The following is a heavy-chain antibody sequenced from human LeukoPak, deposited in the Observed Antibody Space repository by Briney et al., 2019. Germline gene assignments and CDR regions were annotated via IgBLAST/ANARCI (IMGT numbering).Heavy chain of an antibody. CDR1: VLTFGDYA. CDR3: TRGAPNRPVTPYYFDY. Sequence: GGSLRLSCTASVLTFGDYAMSWFRQAPEKGLEWVGFIRSKAYGGTTEYAASVKGRFTISRDDSKSIAYLQMNSLKTEDTAVYYCTRGAPNRPVTPYYFDYWGQGTLVTVSS. D-gene: IGHD4-17*01. J-gene: IGHJ4*02. CDR2: IRSKAYGGTT. V-gene: IGHV3-49*03.